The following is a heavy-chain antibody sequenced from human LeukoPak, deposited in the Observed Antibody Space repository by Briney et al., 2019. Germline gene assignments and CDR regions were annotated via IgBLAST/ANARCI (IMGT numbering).Heavy chain of an antibody. Sequence: PGGSLRLSCAASGFTFSNYAMTWVRQAPGKGLDWVSLIYGGGDIFYSDSVKGRFTISRHNSENTLYLQMNNLRAEDTAVYYCARVGVGTVAGNYFDDWGQGTLVTVSP. CDR2: IYGGGDI. D-gene: IGHD6-19*01. CDR1: GFTFSNYA. J-gene: IGHJ4*02. CDR3: ARVGVGTVAGNYFDD. V-gene: IGHV3-53*04.